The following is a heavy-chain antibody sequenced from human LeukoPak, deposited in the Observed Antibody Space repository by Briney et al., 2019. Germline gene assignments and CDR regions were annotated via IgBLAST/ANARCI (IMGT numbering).Heavy chain of an antibody. D-gene: IGHD4-17*01. CDR2: ISAYNGNT. Sequence: ASVKVSCKASGYTFTSYGISWVRQAPGQGLEWMGWISAYNGNTNYAQELQGRVTMTTDTSTSTAYMELRSLRSDDTAVYYCARDEAVTTSYYYYYYGMDVWGQGTTVTVSS. CDR3: ARDEAVTTSYYYYYYGMDV. J-gene: IGHJ6*02. CDR1: GYTFTSYG. V-gene: IGHV1-18*01.